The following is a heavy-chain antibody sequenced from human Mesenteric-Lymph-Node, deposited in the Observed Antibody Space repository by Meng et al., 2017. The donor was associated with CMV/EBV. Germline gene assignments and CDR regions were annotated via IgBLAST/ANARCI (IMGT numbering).Heavy chain of an antibody. CDR3: AKDPRESGRYPRVDY. V-gene: IGHV3-23*01. Sequence: SAFSYSSYAMNWVRPAPGKGLEWVASVSDSGGTTYYADSVKGRFTISRDNSKNTLYLQMNSLRAEDTAVYYCAKDPRESGRYPRVDYWGQGTLVTVSS. J-gene: IGHJ4*02. D-gene: IGHD1-26*01. CDR1: AFSYSSYA. CDR2: VSDSGGTT.